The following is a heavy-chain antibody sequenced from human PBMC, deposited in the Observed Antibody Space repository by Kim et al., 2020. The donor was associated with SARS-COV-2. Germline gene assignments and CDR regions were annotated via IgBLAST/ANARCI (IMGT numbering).Heavy chain of an antibody. J-gene: IGHJ5*02. D-gene: IGHD3-10*01. CDR1: GFTFSSYS. CDR3: ARDRSGYGSGTIPGA. V-gene: IGHV3-21*01. CDR2: ISSSSSYI. Sequence: GGSLRLSCAASGFTFSSYSMNWVRQAPGKGLEWVSSISSSSSYIYYADSVKGRFTISRDNAKNSLYLQMNSLRAEDTAVYYCARDRSGYGSGTIPGAWGQGTLVTVSS.